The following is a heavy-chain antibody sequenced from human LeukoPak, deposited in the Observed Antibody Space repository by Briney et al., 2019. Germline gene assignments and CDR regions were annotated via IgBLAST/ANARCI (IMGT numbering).Heavy chain of an antibody. Sequence: GGSLRLSCAASVSTFSSYSMNWVRQAPGKGLEWVANIKQDGSEKYYVDSVKGRFTISRDNAKNSLYLQMNSLRAEDTAVYYCAKDSYDTSIWGQGTLVTVSA. J-gene: IGHJ4*02. CDR1: VSTFSSYS. CDR2: IKQDGSEK. D-gene: IGHD3-22*01. CDR3: AKDSYDTSI. V-gene: IGHV3-7*01.